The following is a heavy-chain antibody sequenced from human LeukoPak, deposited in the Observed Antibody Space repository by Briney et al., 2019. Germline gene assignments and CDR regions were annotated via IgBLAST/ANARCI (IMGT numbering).Heavy chain of an antibody. CDR3: AKDRSEGKYGDEFDY. V-gene: IGHV3-48*03. J-gene: IGHJ4*02. CDR1: GFTFSSYE. CDR2: ISSSGSTI. Sequence: GGSLRLSCAASGFTFSSYEMNWVRQAPGKGLEWVSYISSSGSTIYYADSVKGRFTISRDNAKNSLYLQMNSLRAEDTAVYFCAKDRSEGKYGDEFDYWGQGTLGAVSS. D-gene: IGHD4-17*01.